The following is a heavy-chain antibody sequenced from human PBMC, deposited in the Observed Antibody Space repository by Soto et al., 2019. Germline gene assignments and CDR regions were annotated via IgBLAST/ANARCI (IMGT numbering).Heavy chain of an antibody. CDR1: GGTFSSYA. CDR2: IIPIFGTA. D-gene: IGHD3-22*01. Sequence: SVKVSCKASGGTFSSYAISWVRQAPGQGLEWMGGIIPIFGTANYAQKFQGRVTITADESTSTAYMELSSLRSEDTAAYYCERVRPRHYDSSVYHPDAFDIGGKGTMVIVPS. CDR3: ERVRPRHYDSSVYHPDAFDI. J-gene: IGHJ3*02. V-gene: IGHV1-69*13.